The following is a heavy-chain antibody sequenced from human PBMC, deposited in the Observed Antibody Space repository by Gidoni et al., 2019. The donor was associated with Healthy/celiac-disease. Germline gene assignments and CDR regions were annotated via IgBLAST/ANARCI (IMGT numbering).Heavy chain of an antibody. V-gene: IGHV3-9*01. CDR2: ISWSSDII. CDR3: ARGVVVAAPGDY. CDR1: GFSFDDYA. Sequence: EVQLVASGGGLVQPGRSLRLSCAASGFSFDDYAMHWVRQAPGKGLEWVSGISWSSDIIDYADSVKGRFTISRDNAKNSLYLQMNSLRAEDTALYYCARGVVVAAPGDYWGQGTLVTVSS. J-gene: IGHJ4*02. D-gene: IGHD2-15*01.